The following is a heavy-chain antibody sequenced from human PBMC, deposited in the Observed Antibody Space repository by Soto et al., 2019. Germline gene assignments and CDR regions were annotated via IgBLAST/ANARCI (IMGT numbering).Heavy chain of an antibody. Sequence: ASVKVSCKASGYTFTSYYMHWVRQAPGQGLEWMGIINPSGGSTSYAQKFQGRVTMTRDTSTSTVYMELSSLRSEDTAVYYCASSREGYCISTSCYHFDYWGQGTLVTVSS. V-gene: IGHV1-46*01. D-gene: IGHD2-2*01. CDR2: INPSGGST. CDR3: ASSREGYCISTSCYHFDY. CDR1: GYTFTSYY. J-gene: IGHJ4*02.